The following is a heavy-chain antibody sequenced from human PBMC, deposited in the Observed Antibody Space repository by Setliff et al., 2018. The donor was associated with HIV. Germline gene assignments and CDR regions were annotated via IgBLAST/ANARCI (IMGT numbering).Heavy chain of an antibody. D-gene: IGHD5-18*01. J-gene: IGHJ4*02. Sequence: PSETLSLTCTVSGGSISSHYWSWIRQPPGKGLEWIGNMYYRGSTYYNPSLKSRVTISIDTSKNQFSLKLSSVTAADTAVYYCARSVDTTLVPAYYFDYWGQGTLVTAPQ. V-gene: IGHV4-59*11. CDR2: MYYRGST. CDR3: ARSVDTTLVPAYYFDY. CDR1: GGSISSHY.